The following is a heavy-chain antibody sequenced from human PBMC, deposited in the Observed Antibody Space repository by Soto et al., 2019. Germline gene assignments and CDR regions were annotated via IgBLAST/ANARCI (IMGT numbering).Heavy chain of an antibody. CDR2: INHSGST. J-gene: IGHJ6*02. CDR3: ARGGGFDWLQYYYGMDV. V-gene: IGHV4-34*01. Sequence: SETLSLTCVVHGGYCSGYYWSWIRQSPGKGLEWIGEINHSGSTNYNPSLKSRVTISVDTSKNQFSLKLSSVTAADTAVYYCARGGGFDWLQYYYGMDVWGQGATVTVSS. CDR1: GGYCSGYY. D-gene: IGHD3-9*01.